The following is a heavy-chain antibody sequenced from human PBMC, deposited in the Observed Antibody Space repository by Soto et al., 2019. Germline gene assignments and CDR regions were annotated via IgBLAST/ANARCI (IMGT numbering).Heavy chain of an antibody. V-gene: IGHV3-11*01. J-gene: IGHJ6*03. CDR1: GFRFSDYY. CDR3: ASPPPDIVVEVTPRERETDYYYYMDV. Sequence: QVQLVESGGGLVKPGGSLRLSCTASGFRFSDYYMSWIRQAPGKVLEWISYISSSGSTIYYADSVTGRFTISRDNAKNSLSLQMHSLRAEDTAVYYCASPPPDIVVEVTPRERETDYYYYMDVWGKGTTVTVSS. CDR2: ISSSGSTI. D-gene: IGHD2-15*01.